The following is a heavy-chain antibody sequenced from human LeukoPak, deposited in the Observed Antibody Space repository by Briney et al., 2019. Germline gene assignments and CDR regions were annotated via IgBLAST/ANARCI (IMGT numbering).Heavy chain of an antibody. J-gene: IGHJ4*02. Sequence: GGSLRLSCAASGFTFTNYWMSWVRQAPGKGLELVANIKQDRSEKYYVDSVKGRFTISRDNAKNSLYLQMNSLRAEDTAVYYCATSPVYSYGHPYYFDYWGQGTLVTVSS. CDR3: ATSPVYSYGHPYYFDY. D-gene: IGHD5-18*01. CDR2: IKQDRSEK. V-gene: IGHV3-7*01. CDR1: GFTFTNYW.